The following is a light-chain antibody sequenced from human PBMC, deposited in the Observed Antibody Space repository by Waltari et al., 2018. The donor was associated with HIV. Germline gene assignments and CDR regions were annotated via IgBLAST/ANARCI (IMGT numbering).Light chain of an antibody. CDR2: SNN. CDR1: SSHIGSNT. V-gene: IGLV1-44*01. Sequence: QSVLTQPPSASGTPGQRVTISCSGSSSHIGSNTVNWYQQLPGTAPKLLIYSNNQRPSGVPDRFSGSKSGTSASLAISGLQSDDEADYYCAAWDDSLNGPVFGGGTKLTVL. J-gene: IGLJ2*01. CDR3: AAWDDSLNGPV.